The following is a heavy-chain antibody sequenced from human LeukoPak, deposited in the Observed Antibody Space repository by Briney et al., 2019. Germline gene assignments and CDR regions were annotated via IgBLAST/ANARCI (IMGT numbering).Heavy chain of an antibody. V-gene: IGHV3-30*02. CDR3: ARGGYYDILTGFRSRILGFDY. J-gene: IGHJ4*02. Sequence: GGSLRLFCAPSGFTFSSYGMHWVRQAPGKGLEWVAFIRFDGNNKYYADSVKGRFTISRDNSKNTLYLQMTSLRAEDTAVYYCARGGYYDILTGFRSRILGFDYWGQGTLVTVSS. D-gene: IGHD3-9*01. CDR2: IRFDGNNK. CDR1: GFTFSSYG.